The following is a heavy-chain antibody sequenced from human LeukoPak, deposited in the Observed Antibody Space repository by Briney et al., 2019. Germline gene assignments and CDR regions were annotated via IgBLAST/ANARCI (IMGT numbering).Heavy chain of an antibody. CDR3: VRTRGWAYFDY. J-gene: IGHJ4*02. V-gene: IGHV3-7*01. CDR2: IMQDGSDK. CDR1: GFTFSTYW. Sequence: GGSLRLSCAASGFTFSTYWMSWVRQAPGKGLEWVANIMQDGSDKYSVDSVRGRFTISRDNAKNSLYLQMDSLRAEDAAVYYCVRTRGWAYFDYWGQGTLVTVSS. D-gene: IGHD6-19*01.